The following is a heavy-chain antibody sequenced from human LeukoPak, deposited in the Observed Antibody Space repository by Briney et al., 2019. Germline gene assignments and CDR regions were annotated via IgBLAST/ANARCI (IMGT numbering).Heavy chain of an antibody. Sequence: SETLSLTCAVYGGSFSGYYWSWIRQPPGKGLEWIGEINHSGSTNYNPSLKSRVTISVDTSKNQFSLKLSSVTAADTAVYYCARQIAAAGGGGFDHWGQGTLVTVSS. CDR2: INHSGST. D-gene: IGHD6-13*01. V-gene: IGHV4-34*01. J-gene: IGHJ4*02. CDR1: GGSFSGYY. CDR3: ARQIAAAGGGGFDH.